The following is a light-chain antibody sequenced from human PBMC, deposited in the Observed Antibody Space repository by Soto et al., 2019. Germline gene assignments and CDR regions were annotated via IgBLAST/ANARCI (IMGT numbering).Light chain of an antibody. V-gene: IGLV1-44*01. CDR3: SSYTSSSIPVV. CDR1: SSNIESKT. J-gene: IGLJ2*01. CDR2: SNN. Sequence: QSVLTQPPSASGTPGQRVTISCSGSSSNIESKTVNWYQHLPGTAPKLLIYSNNQRPSGVPDRFSGSKSDTSASLAISGLQSEDEADYYCSSYTSSSIPVVFGGGTQLTVL.